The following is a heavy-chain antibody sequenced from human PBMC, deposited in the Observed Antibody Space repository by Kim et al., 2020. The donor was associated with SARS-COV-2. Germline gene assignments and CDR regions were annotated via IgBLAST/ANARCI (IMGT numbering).Heavy chain of an antibody. J-gene: IGHJ5*02. D-gene: IGHD2-2*01. CDR2: ISTYNGKT. V-gene: IGHV1-18*01. Sequence: ASVKVSCKASGYTFTSYGISLVRQAPGQGLEWMGWISTYNGKTNYAQKFQGRVTMTTDTSKGTAYMDLRSLRCDDTGVYYCARVVTADRGGFDPWGQGT. CDR3: ARVVTADRGGFDP. CDR1: GYTFTSYG.